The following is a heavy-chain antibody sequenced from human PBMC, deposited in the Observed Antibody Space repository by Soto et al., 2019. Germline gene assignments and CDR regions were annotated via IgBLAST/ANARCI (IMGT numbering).Heavy chain of an antibody. D-gene: IGHD4-4*01. J-gene: IGHJ4*02. CDR3: AASTTTVISSYTS. CDR1: GFTFENHV. V-gene: IGHV3-23*01. CDR2: ISGSGNSK. Sequence: GGSLRLSCEASGFTFENHVLTWVRQAPGKGLEWVSSISGSGNSKYYAESVKGRFSTSRDNNRNRLYLQMRSLRLEDTAIYYCAASTTTVISSYTSWGQGTQVTVSS.